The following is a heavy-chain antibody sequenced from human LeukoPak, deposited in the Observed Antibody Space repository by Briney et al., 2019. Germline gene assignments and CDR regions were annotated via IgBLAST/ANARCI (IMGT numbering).Heavy chain of an antibody. Sequence: SLRLSCAASGFTFDDYAMHWVRQAPGKGLEWVSGISWNSGSIGYADSVKGRFTISRDNAKNSLYLQMNSLRAEGTALYYCAKDLSGYRISADAFDIWGQGTMVTVSS. D-gene: IGHD3-22*01. V-gene: IGHV3-9*01. CDR2: ISWNSGSI. CDR1: GFTFDDYA. J-gene: IGHJ3*02. CDR3: AKDLSGYRISADAFDI.